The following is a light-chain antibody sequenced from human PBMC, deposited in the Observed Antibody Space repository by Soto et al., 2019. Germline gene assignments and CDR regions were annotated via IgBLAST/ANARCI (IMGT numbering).Light chain of an antibody. CDR2: GAS. J-gene: IGKJ1*01. CDR3: HQYGT. Sequence: EIVMTQSPATLSVSPGXSATLSCRASQSVRSNLAWYQQKPGQPPRLLIYGASTRATGIPARFSGSGSGTEFTLTISSLQSEDFAVYYCHQYGTFGQGTKVDIK. V-gene: IGKV3-15*01. CDR1: QSVRSN.